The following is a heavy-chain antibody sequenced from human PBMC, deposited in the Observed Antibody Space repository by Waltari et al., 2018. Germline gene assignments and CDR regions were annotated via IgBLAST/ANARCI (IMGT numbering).Heavy chain of an antibody. D-gene: IGHD2-15*01. V-gene: IGHV3-74*01. CDR1: GFTFSSYW. CDR2: INADGNRP. J-gene: IGHJ4*02. CDR3: ARARWLDY. Sequence: DVQLVVSGAGLPQPGGSLRLSCGASGFTFSSYWMYWVRQVPGKGLMWVSQINADGNRPNYADSVRGRFTISRDNAKDTLYLQMNSLRVEDTGVYYCARARWLDYWGQGTLVTVSS.